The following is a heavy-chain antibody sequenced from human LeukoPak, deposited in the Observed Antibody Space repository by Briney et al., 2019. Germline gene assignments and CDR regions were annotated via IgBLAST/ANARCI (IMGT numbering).Heavy chain of an antibody. D-gene: IGHD2-2*01. J-gene: IGHJ3*02. V-gene: IGHV5-51*01. CDR3: ARILQPAERGALDI. CDR2: IYPGGSDT. CDR1: GYSFTYYW. Sequence: GESLKISCKGSGYSFTYYWVVWVRQMPGKGLEWMGVIYPGGSDTRYSPSFQGQVTISADKSTTTAYLQWSSLKASDTAMYYCARILQPAERGALDIWGQGTMVTVSS.